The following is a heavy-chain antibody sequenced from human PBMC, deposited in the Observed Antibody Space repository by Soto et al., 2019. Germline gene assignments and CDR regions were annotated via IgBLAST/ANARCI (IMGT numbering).Heavy chain of an antibody. CDR3: ARQGTSPEENWFDP. V-gene: IGHV4-39*01. CDR2: IYYSGST. CDR1: GGSISSSSYY. J-gene: IGHJ5*02. D-gene: IGHD2-2*01. Sequence: SETLSLTCTVSGGSISSSSYYWGWIRQPPGKGLEWIGSIYYSGSTYYNPSLKSRVTISVDTSKNQFSLKLSSVTAADTAVYYCARQGTSPEENWFDPWGQGTLVTVSS.